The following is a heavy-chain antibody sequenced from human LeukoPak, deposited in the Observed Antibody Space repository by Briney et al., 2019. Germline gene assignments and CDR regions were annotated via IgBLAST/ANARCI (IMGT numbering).Heavy chain of an antibody. D-gene: IGHD3-10*01. CDR3: ARVLMVRGVIPDY. CDR2: IIPIFGTA. V-gene: IGHV1-69*13. Sequence: SVKVSCKASGGTFSSYAISWVRQAPGQGLEWMGGIIPIFGTANYAQKFQGRVTITADESTSTAYMELSSLRSDDTAVYYCARVLMVRGVIPDYWGQGTLVTVSS. J-gene: IGHJ4*02. CDR1: GGTFSSYA.